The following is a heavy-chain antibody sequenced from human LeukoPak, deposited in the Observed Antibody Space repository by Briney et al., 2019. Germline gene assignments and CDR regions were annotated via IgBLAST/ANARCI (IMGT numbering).Heavy chain of an antibody. CDR2: IYYSGST. CDR1: GGSISSSSYY. CDR3: ARDSGSYLRRYYGMDV. Sequence: SETLSLTCTVSGGSISSSSYYWGWIRQPPGKGLEWIGYIYYSGSTNYNPSLKSRVTISVDTSKNQFSLKLSSVTAADTAVYYCARDSGSYLRRYYGMDVWGQGTTVTVSS. J-gene: IGHJ6*02. D-gene: IGHD1-26*01. V-gene: IGHV4-61*01.